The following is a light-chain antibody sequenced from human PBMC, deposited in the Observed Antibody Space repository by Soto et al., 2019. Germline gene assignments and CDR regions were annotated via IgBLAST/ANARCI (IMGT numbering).Light chain of an antibody. J-gene: IGKJ2*01. V-gene: IGKV3-15*01. CDR3: QQYNNWPPLYT. CDR2: GAS. Sequence: EIVMTQSPATLSVSPGERATLSCRASQSVSSNLAWYQQKPGQAPRLLIYGASTRATGIPARFSGSGSGTELTLTISSLQSEDFAVYYCQQYNNWPPLYTFGQGTKVDIX. CDR1: QSVSSN.